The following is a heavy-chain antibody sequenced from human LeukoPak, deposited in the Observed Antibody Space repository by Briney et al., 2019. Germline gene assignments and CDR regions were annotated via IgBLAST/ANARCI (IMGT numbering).Heavy chain of an antibody. CDR3: ARLVGATHLDY. Sequence: GGSLRLSCAASGFTFSSNWMSWVRQAPGKGLEWVANIKQDGSEKYYVDSVKGRFTISRDNAKNLVFLQMSSLRAEDTAVYYCARLVGATHLDYWGQGTLVTVSS. V-gene: IGHV3-7*05. CDR2: IKQDGSEK. D-gene: IGHD1-26*01. J-gene: IGHJ4*02. CDR1: GFTFSSNW.